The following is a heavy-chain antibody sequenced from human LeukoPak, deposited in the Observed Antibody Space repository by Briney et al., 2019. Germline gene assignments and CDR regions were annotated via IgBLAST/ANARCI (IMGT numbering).Heavy chain of an antibody. Sequence: PGGSPRLSCAASGFTFSSYAMSWVRQAPGKGLEWVAFISYDGRNKYYADSVKGRFTISRDNAENSLYLQMNSLRAEDTAVYYCARGSSRYSYGYVDYWGQGTLVTVSS. V-gene: IGHV3-30*03. D-gene: IGHD5-18*01. CDR1: GFTFSSYA. CDR3: ARGSSRYSYGYVDY. CDR2: ISYDGRNK. J-gene: IGHJ4*02.